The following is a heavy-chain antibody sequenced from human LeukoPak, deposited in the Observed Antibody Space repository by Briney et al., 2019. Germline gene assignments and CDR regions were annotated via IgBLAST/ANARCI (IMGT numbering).Heavy chain of an antibody. D-gene: IGHD1-26*01. CDR2: ISSSSSYI. Sequence: GGSLRLSCAASGFTFSRYGMSWVRQAPGKGLEWVSSISSSSSYIYYADSVKGRFTISRDNAKNSLYLQMNSLRAEDTAVYYCAKEGGSYYPFDYWGQGTLVTVSS. CDR1: GFTFSRYG. V-gene: IGHV3-21*01. CDR3: AKEGGSYYPFDY. J-gene: IGHJ4*02.